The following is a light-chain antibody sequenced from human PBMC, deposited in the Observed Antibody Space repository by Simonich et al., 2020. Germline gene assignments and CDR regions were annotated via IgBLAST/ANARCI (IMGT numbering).Light chain of an antibody. CDR1: QSVSSSY. V-gene: IGKV3-20*01. Sequence: EIVLTQSPGTLSLSPGERPTLSCRASQSVSSSYLAWYQQKPGQAPRLLIYGASSRATGIPDRFSGSGSGTDFTLTISRLEPEDFAVYYCQQYNNWPPWTFGQGTKVEIK. CDR3: QQYNNWPPWT. J-gene: IGKJ1*01. CDR2: GAS.